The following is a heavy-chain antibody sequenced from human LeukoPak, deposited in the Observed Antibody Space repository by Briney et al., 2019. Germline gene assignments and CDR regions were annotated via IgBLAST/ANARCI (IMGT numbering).Heavy chain of an antibody. J-gene: IGHJ3*02. V-gene: IGHV3-23*01. CDR1: GFTFSNYA. Sequence: GGSLRLSCAGSGFTFSNYAMNWVRQAPGKGLEWVSSISHSGSLSYADSVKGRFTISRDNSMNTLSLQMSSLRAEDTAIYYCAKELTERWLIDAFDIWGQGTVVTVSS. CDR3: AKELTERWLIDAFDI. D-gene: IGHD5-24*01. CDR2: ISHSGSL.